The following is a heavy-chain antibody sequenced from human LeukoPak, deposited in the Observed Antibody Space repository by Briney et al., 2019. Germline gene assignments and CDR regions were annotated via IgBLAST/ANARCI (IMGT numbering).Heavy chain of an antibody. Sequence: GGSLRLSCAASGFTVNTDYMSWVRQAPGKGLEGVSVIYRSGSTYYADSVKGRFTISRDDSKNMVYLQMNSLRAEDTAVYYCARRWLQVGSWFDPWGQGTLVTVSS. CDR2: IYRSGST. CDR3: ARRWLQVGSWFDP. V-gene: IGHV3-53*01. J-gene: IGHJ5*02. D-gene: IGHD5-24*01. CDR1: GFTVNTDY.